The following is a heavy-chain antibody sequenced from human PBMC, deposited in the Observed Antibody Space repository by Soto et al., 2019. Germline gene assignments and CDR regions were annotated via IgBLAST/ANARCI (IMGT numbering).Heavy chain of an antibody. CDR1: AGSISSRSYD. J-gene: IGHJ6*02. Sequence: SQTLSLTCTVSAGSISSRSYDWGRIRQPPVKGLEWTASIYYSGSTYYNPSLKSRVTISVDTSKNQFSLKLSSVTAADTALYYCARLIAAAGDDYYYGMDVWGQGTTVTVSS. D-gene: IGHD6-13*01. V-gene: IGHV4-39*01. CDR2: IYYSGST. CDR3: ARLIAAAGDDYYYGMDV.